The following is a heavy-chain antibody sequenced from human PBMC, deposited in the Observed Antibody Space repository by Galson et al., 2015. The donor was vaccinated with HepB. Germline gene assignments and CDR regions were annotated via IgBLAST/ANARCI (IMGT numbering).Heavy chain of an antibody. V-gene: IGHV4-34*01. D-gene: IGHD3-3*01. CDR3: ARAVYYDFWNGFGP. J-gene: IGHJ5*02. CDR1: GGSFSGYY. Sequence: ETLSLTCAVYGGSFSGYYWSWIRQPPGKGLEWIGEINHSGSTNYNPSLKSRVTISVDTSKNQFSLKLSSVTAADTAVHYCARAVYYDFWNGFGPWGQGTLVTVSS. CDR2: INHSGST.